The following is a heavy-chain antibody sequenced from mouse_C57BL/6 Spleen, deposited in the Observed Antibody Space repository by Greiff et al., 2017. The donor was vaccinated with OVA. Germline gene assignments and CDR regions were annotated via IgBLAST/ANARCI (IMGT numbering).Heavy chain of an antibody. CDR2: ISSGSSTI. J-gene: IGHJ3*01. V-gene: IGHV5-17*01. Sequence: EVQRVESGGGLVKPGGSLKLSCAASGFTFSDYGMHWVRQAPEKGLEWVAYISSGSSTIYYADTVKGRFTISRDNAKNTLFLQMTSLRSEDTAMYYCAMTTTAGRTLFAYWGQGTLVTVSA. CDR3: AMTTTAGRTLFAY. CDR1: GFTFSDYG. D-gene: IGHD5-5*01.